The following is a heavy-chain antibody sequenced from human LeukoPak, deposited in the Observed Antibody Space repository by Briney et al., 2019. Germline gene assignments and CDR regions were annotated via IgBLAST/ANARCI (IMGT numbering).Heavy chain of an antibody. J-gene: IGHJ1*01. CDR1: GGSISSYY. D-gene: IGHD4-23*01. V-gene: IGHV4-59*01. CDR2: IHYSGFS. CDR3: ARDLHGGNSGLGY. Sequence: SETLSLTCTVSGGSISSYYWSWIRQPPGKGLEWIGYIHYSGFSNYNPSLRSRVTISVDTSKNQFSLKLSFVTAADTAVYYCARDLHGGNSGLGYWGQGTLVTVSS.